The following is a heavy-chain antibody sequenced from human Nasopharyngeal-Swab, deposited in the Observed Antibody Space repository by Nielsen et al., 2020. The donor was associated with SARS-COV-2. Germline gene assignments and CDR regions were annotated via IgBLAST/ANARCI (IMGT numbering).Heavy chain of an antibody. CDR2: IKQDGSEK. V-gene: IGHV3-7*01. CDR3: ARGDDYGYYFDY. CDR1: AFTFSSYW. Sequence: GGSLRLSCAASAFTFSSYWMSWVRQAPGKGLEWMANIKQDGSEKYYVDSVKGRFTISRDNAKNSLYLQMNSLRAEDTAVYYCARGDDYGYYFDYWGQGTLVTVSS. J-gene: IGHJ4*02. D-gene: IGHD4-17*01.